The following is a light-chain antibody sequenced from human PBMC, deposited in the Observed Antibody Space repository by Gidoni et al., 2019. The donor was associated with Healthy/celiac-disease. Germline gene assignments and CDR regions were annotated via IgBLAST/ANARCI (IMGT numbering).Light chain of an antibody. CDR1: QCVSSSY. V-gene: IGKV3-20*01. CDR3: QQYGSHRVT. CDR2: GAS. Sequence: EIVLTQSPGTLSLSPGERATLSCRASQCVSSSYLAWYQQKPGQAPRLLIYGASSRATGIPDRFSGSGSGTDFTLTISRLEPEDFAVYYCQQYGSHRVTFGQGTKLEIK. J-gene: IGKJ2*01.